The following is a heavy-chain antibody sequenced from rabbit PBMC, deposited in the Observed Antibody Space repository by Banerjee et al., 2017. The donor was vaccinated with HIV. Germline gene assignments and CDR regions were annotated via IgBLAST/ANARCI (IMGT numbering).Heavy chain of an antibody. J-gene: IGHJ4*01. CDR1: GFSFSNKYV. D-gene: IGHD6-1*01. V-gene: IGHV1S45*01. Sequence: QEQLEESGGDLVKPGRSLTLTCTASGFSFSNKYVMCWVRQAPGKGLEWIACINTSSGNTVYATWAKGRFTISKTSSTTVDLKMTSLTAADTATYFCARGAGYAGYGYATGYYFNFWGPGTLVTVS. CDR3: ARGAGYAGYGYATGYYFNF. CDR2: INTSSGNT.